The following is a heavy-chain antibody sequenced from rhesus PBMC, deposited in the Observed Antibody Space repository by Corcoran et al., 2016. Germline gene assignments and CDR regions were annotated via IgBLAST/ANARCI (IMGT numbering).Heavy chain of an antibody. CDR2: IYWDDDK. CDR1: GFSISTSGMG. D-gene: IGHD6-13*01. CDR3: ARSSWPYY. J-gene: IGHJ4*01. V-gene: IGHV2-174*01. Sequence: QVTLKESGPALVKPTQTLTLTCTFSGFSISTSGMGVGWIRQPPGKALEWLALIYWDDDKYYRTSLKSRLTISKDTSKNQVVLTMTNMDPVDTATYYCARSSWPYYWGQGVLVTVSS.